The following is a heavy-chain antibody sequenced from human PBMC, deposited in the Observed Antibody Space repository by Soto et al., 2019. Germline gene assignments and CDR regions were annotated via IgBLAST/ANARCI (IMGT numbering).Heavy chain of an antibody. J-gene: IGHJ4*02. CDR2: ISWKDEK. V-gene: IGHV2-5*01. CDR3: ASGSAGTYYLGYFDS. CDR1: GFSLSTSGAG. D-gene: IGHD1-26*01. Sequence: SGPTLVNPTQTLTVTCTFSGFSLSTSGAGVGWIRQSPGKAPEWLALISWKDEKRYNPGLKSRLTITKDTSKNQVVLTMTDLEPLDQPLYSWASGSAGTYYLGYFDSGARGTLVTLPS.